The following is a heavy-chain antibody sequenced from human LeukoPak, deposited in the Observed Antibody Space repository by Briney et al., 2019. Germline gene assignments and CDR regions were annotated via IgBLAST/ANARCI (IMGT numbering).Heavy chain of an antibody. D-gene: IGHD3-10*01. CDR1: GGSISSGSYY. CDR3: ARERSGSGSYYSPFDY. CDR2: IYTSGST. J-gene: IGHJ4*02. Sequence: SETLSLTCTVSGGSISSGSYYWSWIRQPAGKGLEWIGRIYTSGSTNYNPSLESRVTMSVDASKNQFSLKLSSVTAADTAVYYCARERSGSGSYYSPFDYWGQGTLVTVSS. V-gene: IGHV4-61*02.